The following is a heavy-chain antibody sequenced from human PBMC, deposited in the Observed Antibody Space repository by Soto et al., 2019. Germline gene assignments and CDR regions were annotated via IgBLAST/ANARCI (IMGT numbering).Heavy chain of an antibody. J-gene: IGHJ4*02. CDR2: ISYDGSNK. CDR1: GFTFSSYA. D-gene: IGHD5-18*01. Sequence: GGSLRLSCAASGFTFSSYAMHWVRQAPGKGLEWVAVISYDGSNKYYADSVKGRFTISRDNSKNTLYLQMNRLRAEDTAVYYCARVMSGYSYGTAHYWGQGTLVTV. V-gene: IGHV3-30-3*01. CDR3: ARVMSGYSYGTAHY.